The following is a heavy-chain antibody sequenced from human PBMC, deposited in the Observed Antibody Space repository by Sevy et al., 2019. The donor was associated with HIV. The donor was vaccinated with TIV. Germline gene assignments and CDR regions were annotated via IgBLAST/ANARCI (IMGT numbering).Heavy chain of an antibody. CDR1: GFTFANYA. CDR3: VREGGWDDAPFDY. CDR2: IWSDGSND. J-gene: IGHJ4*02. V-gene: IGHV3-33*01. D-gene: IGHD6-19*01. Sequence: GGSLRLSCAASGFTFANYAMHWVRQAPGKGLEWVTVIWSDGSNDVYTDSVKGRFIISRDNSRNTLCLQMNNLRVEDTAVYYCVREGGWDDAPFDYWGQGALVTVSS.